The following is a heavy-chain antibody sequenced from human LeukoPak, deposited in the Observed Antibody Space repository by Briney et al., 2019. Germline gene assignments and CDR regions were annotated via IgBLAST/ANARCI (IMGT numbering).Heavy chain of an antibody. D-gene: IGHD1-26*01. CDR2: ISGSSSST. V-gene: IGHV3-48*02. J-gene: IGHJ4*02. CDR3: ARNPGGIGEY. Sequence: GGSLSLSCAASGFTFSIYSMNWVRQAPGKGLEWVSFISGSSSSTFYADSVKGRFTVSRDNAKNTLYLQMNSLRDEDTAVYYCARNPGGIGEYWGQGTLVTVSS. CDR1: GFTFSIYS.